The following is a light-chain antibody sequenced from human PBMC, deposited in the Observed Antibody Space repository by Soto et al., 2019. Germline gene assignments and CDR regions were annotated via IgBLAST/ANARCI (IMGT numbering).Light chain of an antibody. CDR3: CSYAGSYTWV. V-gene: IGLV2-11*01. J-gene: IGLJ1*01. CDR2: DVS. CDR1: NSDVGGYNY. Sequence: QSALTQPRSVSGSPGQSVTISCTGHNSDVGGYNYVSWCRQHTGKAPKLMIYDVSKRPSGVPDRFSGSKSGNTASLTISGLQAEDEADYYCCSYAGSYTWVFVTGTKVTVL.